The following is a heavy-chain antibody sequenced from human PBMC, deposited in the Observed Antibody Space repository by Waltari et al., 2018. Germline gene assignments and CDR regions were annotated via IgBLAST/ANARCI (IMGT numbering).Heavy chain of an antibody. CDR2: INAGNGNT. CDR3: AREAYGSEMALDY. V-gene: IGHV1-3*01. D-gene: IGHD3-10*01. CDR1: GYTFTSYA. J-gene: IGHJ4*02. Sequence: QVQLVQSGAEVKKPGASVKVSCKASGYTFTSYAMHWVRQAPGQRLEWMGWINAGNGNTKYSQKFQGRVTITRDTSASTAYMELSRLRSEDTAVDYCAREAYGSEMALDYWGQGTLVTVSS.